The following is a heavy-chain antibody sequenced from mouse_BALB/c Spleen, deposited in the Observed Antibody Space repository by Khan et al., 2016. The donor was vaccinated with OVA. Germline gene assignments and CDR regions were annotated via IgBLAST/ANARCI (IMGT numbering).Heavy chain of an antibody. CDR1: GYTFSSYY. V-gene: IGHV1S81*02. D-gene: IGHD2-10*02. Sequence: QVQLQQSGAELVKPGASVKLSCKASGYTFSSYYMYWVKQRPGQGLEWIGGINPTNGGTNFNEKFKTKATLTVDKSSSTAYMQLSSLTSEDSAVYYCAWSGYAKPFAYWGQGTLVTVSA. CDR3: AWSGYAKPFAY. CDR2: INPTNGGT. J-gene: IGHJ3*01.